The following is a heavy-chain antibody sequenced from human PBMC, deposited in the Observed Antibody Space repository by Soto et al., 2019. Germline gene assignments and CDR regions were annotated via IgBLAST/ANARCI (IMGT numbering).Heavy chain of an antibody. D-gene: IGHD5-18*01. V-gene: IGHV1-18*01. CDR2: ISAYNGNT. CDR1: GYTFTSYG. J-gene: IGHJ4*02. Sequence: ASVKVSCKASGYTFTSYGISWVRQAPGQGLEWMGWISAYNGNTNYAQKLQGRVTMTTNTSTSTAYMELRSLRSDDTAVYYCARETSGYSYGELDYWGQGTLVTVSS. CDR3: ARETSGYSYGELDY.